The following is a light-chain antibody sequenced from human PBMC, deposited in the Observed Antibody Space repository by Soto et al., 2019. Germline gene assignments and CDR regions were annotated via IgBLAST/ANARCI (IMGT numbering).Light chain of an antibody. J-gene: IGKJ5*01. CDR3: QQYGSSPIT. V-gene: IGKV3-20*01. CDR1: QSVSSSY. Sequence: EIVLTQSPGTLSLSPGERATLSCRASQSVSSSYLAWYQQKPGQAPRLLIYGAASRATGIPDRFRGSGSGKDFTLTISRREPEDFAVYYCQQYGSSPITFGQGTRLEIK. CDR2: GAA.